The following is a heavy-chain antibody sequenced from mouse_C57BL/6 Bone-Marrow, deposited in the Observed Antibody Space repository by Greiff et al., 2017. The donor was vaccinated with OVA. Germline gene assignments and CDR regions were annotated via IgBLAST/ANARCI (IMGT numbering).Heavy chain of an antibody. CDR2: ISNGGGST. CDR3: ARQGYYGWYFDV. Sequence: EVQVVESGGGLVQPGGSLKLSCAASGFTFSDYYMYWVRQTPEKRLEWVAYISNGGGSTYYPDTVKGRFTISRDNAKNTLYLQMSRLKSEDTAMYYCARQGYYGWYFDVWGTGTTVTVSS. CDR1: GFTFSDYY. D-gene: IGHD1-1*01. V-gene: IGHV5-12*01. J-gene: IGHJ1*03.